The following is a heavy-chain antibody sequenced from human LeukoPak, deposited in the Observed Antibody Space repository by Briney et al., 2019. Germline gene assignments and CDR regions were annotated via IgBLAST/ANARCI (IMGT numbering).Heavy chain of an antibody. D-gene: IGHD4-23*01. CDR2: INHSGST. J-gene: IGHJ4*02. CDR3: ARIGGGKRQYYFDY. Sequence: SETLSLTCAVYGGSFSGYYWSWIRQHPGKGLEWLGEINHSGSTNYNPSLKSRVTISVDTSKNQFSLKLSSVTAADTAVYYCARIGGGKRQYYFDYWGQGTLVTVSS. V-gene: IGHV4-34*01. CDR1: GGSFSGYY.